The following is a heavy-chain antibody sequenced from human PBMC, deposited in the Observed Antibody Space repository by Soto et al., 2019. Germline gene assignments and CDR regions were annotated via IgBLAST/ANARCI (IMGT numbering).Heavy chain of an antibody. CDR2: IIGDGLYT. D-gene: IGHD3-10*01. V-gene: IGHV3-74*03. CDR3: ARGILGSGTANDL. CDR1: GFTFSNYW. J-gene: IGHJ5*02. Sequence: EVQLVESGGGLVQPGGSLILSCAASGFTFSNYWMVWVRQAPRKGLVWVSRIIGDGLYTTYADSVKGRFTISRDNAKNTVYLQMNSLRVEDTAVYYCARGILGSGTANDLWGQGTLVTVSS.